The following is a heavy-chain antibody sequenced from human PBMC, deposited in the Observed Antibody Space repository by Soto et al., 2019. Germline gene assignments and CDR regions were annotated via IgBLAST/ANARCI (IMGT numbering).Heavy chain of an antibody. CDR3: ARSIAARLNWFDP. Sequence: TRGSLRLSCAASGFTLSSHWMSWVRQAPGKGLEWVANIKQDGSEKYYVDSVKGRFTISRDNAKNSLYLQMNSLRAEDTAVYYCARSIAARLNWFDPWGQGTLVTVSS. CDR1: GFTLSSHW. CDR2: IKQDGSEK. D-gene: IGHD6-6*01. J-gene: IGHJ5*02. V-gene: IGHV3-7*01.